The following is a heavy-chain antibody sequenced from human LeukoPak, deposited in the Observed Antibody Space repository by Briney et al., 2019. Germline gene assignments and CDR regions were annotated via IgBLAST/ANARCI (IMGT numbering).Heavy chain of an antibody. D-gene: IGHD3-22*01. CDR1: GGSFSGYY. V-gene: IGHV4-34*01. CDR2: INHSGST. CDR3: ARTSIYYDSSGYHS. J-gene: IGHJ4*02. Sequence: SETLSLTCAVYGGSFSGYYWSWIRQPPGKGLEWIGEINHSGSTNYNPSLKSRVTISVDTSKNQLSLKLSSVTAADTAVYYCARTSIYYDSSGYHSWGQGTLVTVSS.